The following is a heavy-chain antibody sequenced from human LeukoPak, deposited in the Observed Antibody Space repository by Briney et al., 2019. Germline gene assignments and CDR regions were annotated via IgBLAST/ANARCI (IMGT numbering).Heavy chain of an antibody. J-gene: IGHJ4*02. CDR1: GFALRTYW. Sequence: GGSLRLSCAASGFALRTYWMHWVRQAPGKGLVWVSRISSDASFTSYADSVKGRFTISRDNGKNTLFLQMNSLRAEDTAVYYCGRAGFRTVSATGLDYWGQGTLVTVSS. CDR3: GRAGFRTVSATGLDY. D-gene: IGHD3-9*01. V-gene: IGHV3-74*01. CDR2: ISSDASFT.